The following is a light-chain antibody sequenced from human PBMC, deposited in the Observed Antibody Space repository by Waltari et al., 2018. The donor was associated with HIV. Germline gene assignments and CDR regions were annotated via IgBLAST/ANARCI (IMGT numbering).Light chain of an antibody. J-gene: IGLJ3*02. Sequence: QSALTQPASVSGSPGQSITISCTGTTSAIGSSNYVSWFQQYPGKAPKLIIYEVNYRSSGISGRFSGSKAGNTASLTISDLLPEDEADYFCSSYTDNTTPVFGGGTKVTVL. CDR1: TSAIGSSNY. CDR3: SSYTDNTTPV. V-gene: IGLV2-14*01. CDR2: EVN.